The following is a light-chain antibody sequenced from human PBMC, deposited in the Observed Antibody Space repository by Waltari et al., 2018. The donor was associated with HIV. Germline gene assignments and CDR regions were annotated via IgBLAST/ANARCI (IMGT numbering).Light chain of an antibody. V-gene: IGLV1-36*01. J-gene: IGLJ1*01. Sequence: QSVLTQPHSVSEAPRQRVTISFSGSTSTIGSNAVNCYQQLPGKAPKLVIYCDDLRPSGGFDGFSGSKSGTSASLAISGLKSEDEADYYCAAWDDSLNGYVFGTGTKVTVL. CDR1: TSTIGSNA. CDR3: AAWDDSLNGYV. CDR2: CDD.